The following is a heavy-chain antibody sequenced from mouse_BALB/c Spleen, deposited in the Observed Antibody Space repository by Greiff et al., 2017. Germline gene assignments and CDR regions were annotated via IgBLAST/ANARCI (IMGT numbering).Heavy chain of an antibody. D-gene: IGHD4-1*01. CDR2: ISSGSSTI. Sequence: EVQGVESGGGLVQPGGSRKLSCAASGFTFSSFGMHWVRQAPEKGLEWVAYISSGSSTIYYADTVKGRFTISRDNPKNTLFLQMTSLRSEDTAMYYCARGLGIYYFDYWGQGTTLTVSS. J-gene: IGHJ2*01. CDR1: GFTFSSFG. V-gene: IGHV5-17*02. CDR3: ARGLGIYYFDY.